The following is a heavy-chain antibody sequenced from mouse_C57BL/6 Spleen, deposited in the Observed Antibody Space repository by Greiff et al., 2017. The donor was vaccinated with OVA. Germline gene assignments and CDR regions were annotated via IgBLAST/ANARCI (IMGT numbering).Heavy chain of an antibody. Sequence: QVQLKQSGAELVRPGTSVKVSCKASGYAFTNYLIEWVKQRPGQGLEWIGVINPGSGGTNYNEKFKGKATLTADKSSSTAYMQLSSLTSEDSAVYFCARTGPYYFDYWGQGTTLTVSS. CDR3: ARTGPYYFDY. D-gene: IGHD4-1*01. J-gene: IGHJ2*01. CDR2: INPGSGGT. V-gene: IGHV1-54*01. CDR1: GYAFTNYL.